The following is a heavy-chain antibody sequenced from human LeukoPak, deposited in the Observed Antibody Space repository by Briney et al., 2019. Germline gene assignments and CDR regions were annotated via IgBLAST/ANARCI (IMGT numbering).Heavy chain of an antibody. Sequence: PGGSLTLSCAASGFTFTDYSMNWVRQAPGKGLEWVSVIYSGGSTYYADSVKGRFTISRDNSKNTLYLQMNSLRAEDTAVYYCVRGGESTWSWGQGTLVTVSS. CDR1: GFTFTDYS. V-gene: IGHV3-66*01. CDR3: VRGGESTWS. CDR2: IYSGGST. D-gene: IGHD2-15*01. J-gene: IGHJ5*02.